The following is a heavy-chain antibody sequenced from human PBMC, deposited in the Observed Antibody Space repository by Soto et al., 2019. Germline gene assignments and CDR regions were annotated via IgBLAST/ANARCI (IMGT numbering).Heavy chain of an antibody. J-gene: IGHJ5*02. CDR1: GYTFTSYG. V-gene: IGHV1-18*01. CDR2: ISAYNGNT. Sequence: GASVKVSCKASGYTFTSYGISWVRQAPGQGLEWMGWISAYNGNTNYAQKLQGRVTMTTDTSTSTAYMELRSLRSDDTAVYYCARDSAAAGTNWFDPWGQGTLVTAPQ. D-gene: IGHD6-13*01. CDR3: ARDSAAAGTNWFDP.